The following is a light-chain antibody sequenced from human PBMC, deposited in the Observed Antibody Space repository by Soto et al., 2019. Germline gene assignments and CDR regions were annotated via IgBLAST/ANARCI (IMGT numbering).Light chain of an antibody. CDR3: SSYTSSSTV. V-gene: IGLV2-14*01. CDR2: EVS. CDR1: SSDVGGYNY. Sequence: QSVLTQPASVSGSPGQSITISCTGTSSDVGGYNYVSWYQQHAGKAPKLMIYEVSNRPSGVSNRFSGSKSGNTASLTISGLQAEDEADDYCSSYTSSSTVFGTGTKVTVL. J-gene: IGLJ1*01.